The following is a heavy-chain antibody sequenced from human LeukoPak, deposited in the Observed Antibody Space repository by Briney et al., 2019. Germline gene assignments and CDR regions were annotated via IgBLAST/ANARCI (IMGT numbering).Heavy chain of an antibody. J-gene: IGHJ4*02. Sequence: SETLSLTCAVSGGSISSSNWWTWVRQPPGKGLEWIGEVYHSGSTNYNPSLKSRVTMSVDTSRNQFSLNLSSVTAADTAVYYCAKSPADYGDDLFDCWGQGTLVTVSS. CDR1: GGSISSSNW. CDR3: AKSPADYGDDLFDC. V-gene: IGHV4-4*02. CDR2: VYHSGST. D-gene: IGHD4-17*01.